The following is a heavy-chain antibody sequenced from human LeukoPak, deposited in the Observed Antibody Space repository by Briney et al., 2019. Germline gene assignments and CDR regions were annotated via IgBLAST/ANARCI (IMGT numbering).Heavy chain of an antibody. D-gene: IGHD5-18*01. CDR1: GFTFSSYA. V-gene: IGHV3-23*01. J-gene: IGHJ4*02. CDR2: ISGSGGST. Sequence: GGSLRLSCAASGFTFSSYAMSWVRQAPGKGLEWVSAISGSGGSTYYADSVKGRFTISRDNSKNTLYLQMNSLRAEDTAVYYCAKSIQLWFLAHEWYYFDYWGQGTLVTVSS. CDR3: AKSIQLWFLAHEWYYFDY.